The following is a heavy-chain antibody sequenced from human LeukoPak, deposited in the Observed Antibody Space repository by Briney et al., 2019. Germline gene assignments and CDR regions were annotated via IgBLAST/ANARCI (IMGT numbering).Heavy chain of an antibody. V-gene: IGHV3-7*01. Sequence: PGGSLRLSCAASGFTFSSYGMSWVRQAPGKGLEWVANIKQDGSEKYYVDSVKGRFTISRDNAKNSLYLQMNSLRAEDTAVYYCAREGSSWYRPWRQLTNDASDIWGQGTMVTVSS. D-gene: IGHD6-13*01. CDR3: AREGSSWYRPWRQLTNDASDI. J-gene: IGHJ3*02. CDR2: IKQDGSEK. CDR1: GFTFSSYG.